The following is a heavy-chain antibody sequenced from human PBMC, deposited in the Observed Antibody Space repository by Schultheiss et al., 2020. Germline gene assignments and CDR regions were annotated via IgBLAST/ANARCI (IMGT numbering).Heavy chain of an antibody. CDR1: GFTFSSYS. CDR3: ARSVEGDAFDI. D-gene: IGHD4-23*01. CDR2: ISSSSSTI. J-gene: IGHJ3*02. V-gene: IGHV3-48*01. Sequence: GGSLRLSCAASGFTFSSYSMNWVRQAPGKGLEWVSYISSSSSTIYYADSVKGRFTISRDNSKNTLYLQMNSLRAEDTAVYYCARSVEGDAFDIWGQGTMVTVSS.